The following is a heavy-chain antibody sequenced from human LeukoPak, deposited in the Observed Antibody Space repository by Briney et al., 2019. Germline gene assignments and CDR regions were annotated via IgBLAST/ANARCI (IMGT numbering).Heavy chain of an antibody. CDR3: ARNIDTSDWNPWGY. Sequence: GGSLRLSCAASGFSFSDCAMSWVRQAPGKGLEWVSSISSGNSYIYYVESVKGRFTISRDNAKNSLYLHMNSLRAEDTAMYYCARNIDTSDWNPWGYWGQGTLVTVSS. CDR2: ISSGNSYI. CDR1: GFSFSDCA. J-gene: IGHJ4*02. V-gene: IGHV3-21*01. D-gene: IGHD6-19*01.